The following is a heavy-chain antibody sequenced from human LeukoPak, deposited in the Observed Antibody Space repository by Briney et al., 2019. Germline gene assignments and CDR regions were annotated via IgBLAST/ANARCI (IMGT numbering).Heavy chain of an antibody. CDR2: INHSGST. Sequence: SETLSLTCAVYGVSFSSYYWSWIRQPPGKGLEWIGEINHSGSTNYNPSLKSRVTISVDTSKNQFSLKLSSVTAADTAVYYCARATYIAVAGDFDYWGQGTLVTVSS. J-gene: IGHJ4*02. V-gene: IGHV4-34*01. D-gene: IGHD6-19*01. CDR1: GVSFSSYY. CDR3: ARATYIAVAGDFDY.